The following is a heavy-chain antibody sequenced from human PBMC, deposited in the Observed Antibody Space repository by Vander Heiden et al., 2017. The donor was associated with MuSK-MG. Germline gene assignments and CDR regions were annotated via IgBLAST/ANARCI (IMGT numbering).Heavy chain of an antibody. CDR3: ARDIAVAGGNYYYYGMDV. D-gene: IGHD6-19*01. CDR2: TDYRSKWYN. V-gene: IGHV6-1*01. J-gene: IGHJ6*02. CDR1: GDSVSSNSAA. Sequence: QVQLQQSGPGLVKPSQTLSLTCAISGDSVSSNSAAWNWIRQSPSRGLEWLGRTDYRSKWYNDYAVSVKSRITINPDTSKNQFSLQLNSVTPADTAVYYCARDIAVAGGNYYYYGMDVWGQGTTVTVSS.